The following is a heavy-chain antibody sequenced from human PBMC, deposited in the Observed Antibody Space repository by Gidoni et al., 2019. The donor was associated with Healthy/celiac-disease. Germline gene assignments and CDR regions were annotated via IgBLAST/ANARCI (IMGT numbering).Heavy chain of an antibody. Sequence: EVQLVESGGGLVQPGGSLRLSCAASGFPFSSYEMNWVRQAPGKGLEWVSYISSSGSTIYYADSVKGRFTISRDNAKNSLYLQMNSLRAEDTAVYYCARDASSYYDSSGYYGYWGQGTLVTVSS. V-gene: IGHV3-48*03. CDR1: GFPFSSYE. D-gene: IGHD3-22*01. CDR3: ARDASSYYDSSGYYGY. CDR2: ISSSGSTI. J-gene: IGHJ4*02.